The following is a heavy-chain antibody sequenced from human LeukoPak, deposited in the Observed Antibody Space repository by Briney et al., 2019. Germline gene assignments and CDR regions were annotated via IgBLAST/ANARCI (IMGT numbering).Heavy chain of an antibody. CDR3: ARASGYSYGYYFDY. V-gene: IGHV3-23*01. CDR2: ISGSGGST. CDR1: GFTLSNYG. J-gene: IGHJ4*02. Sequence: GGSLRLSCAASGFTLSNYGMSWVRQAPGKGLEWVSGISGSGGSTYYADSVKGRFTISRDNSKNTLYLQMNSLRVEDTAGYYCARASGYSYGYYFDYWGQGTLVTVSS. D-gene: IGHD5-18*01.